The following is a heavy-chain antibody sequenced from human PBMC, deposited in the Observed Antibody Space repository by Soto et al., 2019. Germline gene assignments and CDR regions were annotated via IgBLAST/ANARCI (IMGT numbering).Heavy chain of an antibody. D-gene: IGHD1-1*01. CDR1: GYTFTSYD. CDR3: ARRAETNGWNGFGADKYYFDF. Sequence: ASVKVSCKASGYTFTSYDIYWVLQATGQGPEWMGWMNPNTGNSGYAQKFQGRVTVTSDTSINTVHMELSSLRSEDTAVYYCARRAETNGWNGFGADKYYFDFWGQGTLVTVSS. V-gene: IGHV1-8*01. CDR2: MNPNTGNS. J-gene: IGHJ4*02.